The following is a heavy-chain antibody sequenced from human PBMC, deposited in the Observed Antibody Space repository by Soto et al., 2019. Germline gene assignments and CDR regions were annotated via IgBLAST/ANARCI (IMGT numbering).Heavy chain of an antibody. CDR1: GGSISSGDYY. CDR3: ARARNLLNWFDP. Sequence: SETLSLTCTVSGGSISSGDYYWSWIRQPPGKGLEWIGYIYYSGGTYYNPSLKSRVTISVDTSKNQFSLKLSSVTAADTAVYYCARARNLLNWFDPWGQGTLVTVS. V-gene: IGHV4-30-4*01. J-gene: IGHJ5*02. CDR2: IYYSGGT. D-gene: IGHD1-7*01.